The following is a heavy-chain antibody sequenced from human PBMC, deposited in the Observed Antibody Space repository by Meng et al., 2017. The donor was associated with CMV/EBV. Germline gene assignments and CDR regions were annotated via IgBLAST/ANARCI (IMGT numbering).Heavy chain of an antibody. J-gene: IGHJ4*02. CDR2: IIHVFETG. V-gene: IGHV1-69*01. D-gene: IGHD1-26*01. Sequence: VVYSCVETKEDGVTVMVSVRNLGSTCRVIVISWVRQGAGEVTECMGGIIHVFETGNYAESFKDRVTITADDSTTTAIMELSSLRADDTALYFCARGGDSWYSDYWGQGTLVTVSS. CDR3: ARGGDSWYSDY. CDR1: GSTCRVIV.